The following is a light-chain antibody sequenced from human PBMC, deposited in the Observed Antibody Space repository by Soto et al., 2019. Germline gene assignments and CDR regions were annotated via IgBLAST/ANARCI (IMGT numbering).Light chain of an antibody. CDR2: GAF. CDR3: QQSYSTPRT. Sequence: DIPMTQSPSSLSASVGDRVTITCRASQSISNYLNWYQQKPGKAPKLLIYGAFNLQSGVPSRFHGSGSGTDFTLSISILQPEDFATYYCQQSYSTPRTFGQGTKVEIK. J-gene: IGKJ1*01. CDR1: QSISNY. V-gene: IGKV1-39*01.